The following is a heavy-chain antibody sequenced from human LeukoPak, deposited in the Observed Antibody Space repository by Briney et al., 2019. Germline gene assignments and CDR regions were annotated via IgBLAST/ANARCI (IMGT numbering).Heavy chain of an antibody. D-gene: IGHD5-18*01. CDR1: GFTFSSYA. CDR2: ISGSGGST. CDR3: AKDSLVRGYSYGLVY. J-gene: IGHJ4*02. Sequence: GGSLRLSCAASGFTFSSYAMSWVRQAPGKGLEWVSAISGSGGSTYYADSVKGRFTISRDNSKNTLYLQMNSLRAEDTAVYYCAKDSLVRGYSYGLVYWGQGTLVTVSS. V-gene: IGHV3-23*01.